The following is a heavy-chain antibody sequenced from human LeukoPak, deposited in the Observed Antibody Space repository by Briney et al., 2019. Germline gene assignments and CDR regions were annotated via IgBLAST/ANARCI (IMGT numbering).Heavy chain of an antibody. CDR3: AKVAGHFDY. CDR1: GFTFRNYS. D-gene: IGHD6-19*01. V-gene: IGHV3-23*01. Sequence: GGSLRLSCAASGFTFRNYSMDLVRQAPGKGLEWLSAISGSDDSTYYADSVKGRFTISRDNSKNTLYLQMNSLRAEDTAVYYCAKVAGHFDYWGQGTLVSVFS. CDR2: ISGSDDST. J-gene: IGHJ4*02.